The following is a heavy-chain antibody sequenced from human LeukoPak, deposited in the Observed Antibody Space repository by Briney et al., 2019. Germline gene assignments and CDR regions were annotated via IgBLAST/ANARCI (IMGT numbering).Heavy chain of an antibody. CDR3: ATAKKDYDYVWGSYRPSPSFDY. CDR1: GYTFTTYD. D-gene: IGHD3-16*02. CDR2: FDPEDGET. J-gene: IGHJ4*02. Sequence: ASVKVSCTASGYTFTTYDITWVRQAPGKGLEWMGGFDPEDGETIYAQKFQGRVTMTEDTSTDTAYMELSSLRSEDTAVYYCATAKKDYDYVWGSYRPSPSFDYWGQGTLVTVSS. V-gene: IGHV1-24*01.